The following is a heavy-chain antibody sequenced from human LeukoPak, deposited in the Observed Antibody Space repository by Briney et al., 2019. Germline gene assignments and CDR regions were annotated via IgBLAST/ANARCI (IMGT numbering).Heavy chain of an antibody. CDR3: ARYYYDSSGQRDYFDY. Sequence: GGSLRLSCAASGFTFSSYSMNWVRQAPGKGLEWVSSISSSCSYIYYADSVKGRFTISRDNAKNSLYLQMNSLRAEDTAVYYCARYYYDSSGQRDYFDYWGQGTLVTVSS. D-gene: IGHD3-22*01. J-gene: IGHJ4*02. CDR2: ISSSCSYI. V-gene: IGHV3-21*01. CDR1: GFTFSSYS.